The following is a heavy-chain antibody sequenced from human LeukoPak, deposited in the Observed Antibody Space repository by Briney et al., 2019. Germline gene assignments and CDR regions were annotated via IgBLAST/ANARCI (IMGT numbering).Heavy chain of an antibody. D-gene: IGHD3-9*01. V-gene: IGHV3-66*01. J-gene: IGHJ5*02. CDR2: IYSGGST. CDR3: ARGPREYYDILTGYHNWFDP. CDR1: GFTVSSNY. Sequence: PGGSLRLSCAASGFTVSSNYMSWVRQAPGKGLEWVSVIYSGGSTYYADSVKGRFTISRDNAKNSLYLQMNSLRAEDTAVYYCARGPREYYDILTGYHNWFDPWGQGTLVTVSS.